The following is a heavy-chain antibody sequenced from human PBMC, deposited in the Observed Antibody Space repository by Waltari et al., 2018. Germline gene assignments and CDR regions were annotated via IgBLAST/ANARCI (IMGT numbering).Heavy chain of an antibody. D-gene: IGHD3-10*01. J-gene: IGHJ3*02. CDR1: GGTFSSYA. CDR3: ARGHYYGSGSYYAFDI. V-gene: IGHV1-69*05. CDR2: IIPIFGTA. Sequence: QVQLVQSGAEVKKPGSSVKVSCKASGGTFSSYAISWVRQAPGQGLEWMGGIIPIFGTANNAQKFQGRVTITTDESTSTAYMELSSLRSEDTAVYYCARGHYYGSGSYYAFDIWGQGTMVTVSS.